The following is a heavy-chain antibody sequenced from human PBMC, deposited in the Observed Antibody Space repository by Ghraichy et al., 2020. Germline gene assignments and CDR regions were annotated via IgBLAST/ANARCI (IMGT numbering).Heavy chain of an antibody. Sequence: TLSLTCAISGDSVSSNSAAWNWIRQSPSRGLEWLGRTYYRSKWYNDYAVSVKSRITINPDTSKNQFSLQLNSVTPEDTAVYYCARDRVYYYDSSGYPLDAFDIWGQGTMVTVSS. CDR2: TYYRSKWYN. CDR1: GDSVSSNSAA. CDR3: ARDRVYYYDSSGYPLDAFDI. V-gene: IGHV6-1*01. D-gene: IGHD3-22*01. J-gene: IGHJ3*02.